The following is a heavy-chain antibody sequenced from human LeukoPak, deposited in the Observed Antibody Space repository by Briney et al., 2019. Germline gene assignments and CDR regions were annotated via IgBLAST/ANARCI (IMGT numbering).Heavy chain of an antibody. Sequence: ETLSLTCTVSGGSISSYYWSWVRQAPGKGLKWVSAISGSGGSTYYADSVKGRFTISRDNSKNTLYLQMNSLRAEDTAVYYCAKAGSSLYNWFDPWGQGTLVTVSS. CDR1: GGSISSYY. V-gene: IGHV3-23*01. CDR2: ISGSGGST. D-gene: IGHD6-6*01. CDR3: AKAGSSLYNWFDP. J-gene: IGHJ5*02.